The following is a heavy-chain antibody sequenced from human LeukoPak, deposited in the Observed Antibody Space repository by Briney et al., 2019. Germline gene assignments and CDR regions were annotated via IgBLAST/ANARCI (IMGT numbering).Heavy chain of an antibody. Sequence: PGGSLRLSCAASGFTFSRYWMGWVRQAPGKGLEWVASIKQGGNEKYYMDSVKGRFTISRDNAKTSLYLQMTSLRAEDTALYYCARGVRHCHLSYFDDWGQGTLVTVSS. CDR2: IKQGGNEK. CDR1: GFTFSRYW. D-gene: IGHD2-15*01. CDR3: ARGVRHCHLSYFDD. V-gene: IGHV3-7*01. J-gene: IGHJ4*02.